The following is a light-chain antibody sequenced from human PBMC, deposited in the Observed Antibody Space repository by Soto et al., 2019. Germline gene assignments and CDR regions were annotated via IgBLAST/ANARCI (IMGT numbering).Light chain of an antibody. CDR3: QQYNSS. Sequence: DIQMTPSPSTLSASVGDRVTITCRAIQSISNWLAWYQQKPGKAPNLLIYKASSLESGVPSRFSGSGSGTEFTLTISSLQPDDFATYYCQQYNSSFGQGTKVDIK. CDR1: QSISNW. CDR2: KAS. J-gene: IGKJ2*01. V-gene: IGKV1-5*03.